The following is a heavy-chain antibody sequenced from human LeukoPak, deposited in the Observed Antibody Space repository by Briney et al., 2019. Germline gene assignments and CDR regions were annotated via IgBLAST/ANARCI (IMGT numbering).Heavy chain of an antibody. Sequence: SETLSLTCTVSGGSISSSNSYWGWIRQPPGKGLEWIGSIYYSGDTYYNASLKSQVSISIDTSKNQFSLRLTSVTAADTAVYYCARQTGSGLFILPGGQGTLVTVSS. CDR3: ARQTGSGLFILP. CDR1: GGSISSSNSY. J-gene: IGHJ4*02. D-gene: IGHD3/OR15-3a*01. V-gene: IGHV4-39*01. CDR2: IYYSGDT.